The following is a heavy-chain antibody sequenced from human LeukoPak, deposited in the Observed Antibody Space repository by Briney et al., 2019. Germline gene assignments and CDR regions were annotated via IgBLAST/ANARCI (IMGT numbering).Heavy chain of an antibody. CDR1: GGSISSGDYY. Sequence: SETLSLTCTVSGGSISSGDYYWTWIRQPPGKGLEWIGYISYSGSTYYNPSLKSRVTVSLDTSKNQFSLKLSSVTAADTAVYYCARTLDSSGYYYDYWGQGTLVTVSS. D-gene: IGHD3-22*01. CDR3: ARTLDSSGYYYDY. V-gene: IGHV4-30-4*01. CDR2: ISYSGST. J-gene: IGHJ4*02.